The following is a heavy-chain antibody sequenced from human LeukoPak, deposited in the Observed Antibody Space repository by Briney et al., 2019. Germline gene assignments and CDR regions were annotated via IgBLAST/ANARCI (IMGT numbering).Heavy chain of an antibody. D-gene: IGHD6-13*01. V-gene: IGHV3-74*01. CDR1: GYTLTELS. J-gene: IGHJ4*02. Sequence: SCKVSGYTLTELSMHWVRQAPGKGLVWVSRINSDGRSTSYADSVKGRFTISRDNAKNTLYLQMNSLRAEDTAVYYCASKAGLALDYWGQGTLVTVSS. CDR2: INSDGRST. CDR3: ASKAGLALDY.